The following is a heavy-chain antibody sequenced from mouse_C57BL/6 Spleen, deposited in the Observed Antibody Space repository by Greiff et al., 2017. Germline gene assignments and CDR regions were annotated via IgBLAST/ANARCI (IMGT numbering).Heavy chain of an antibody. D-gene: IGHD1-1*01. V-gene: IGHV1-64*01. CDR2: IHPNSGST. CDR3: ARNLGSSGDFDY. J-gene: IGHJ2*01. Sequence: QLQQPGAELVKPGASVKLSCKASGYTFTSYWMHWVKQRPGQGLEWIGMIHPNSGSTNYNEKFKSKATLTVDKSSSTAYMQLSSLTSEDSAVYYCARNLGSSGDFDYWGQGTTLTVSS. CDR1: GYTFTSYW.